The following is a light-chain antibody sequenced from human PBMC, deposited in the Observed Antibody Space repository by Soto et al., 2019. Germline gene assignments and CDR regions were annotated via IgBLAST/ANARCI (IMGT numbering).Light chain of an antibody. J-gene: IGKJ4*01. V-gene: IGKV1-9*01. Sequence: IQLTKSPSSLSASVGDSVTITCRASQGISSYLGWYQQKPGKAPNLLIYDASTLHSGVPSRFSGGVSGTDFTLTISSLQPEDFATYYCQQVNVYPSTFGGGTKVDIK. CDR3: QQVNVYPST. CDR2: DAS. CDR1: QGISSY.